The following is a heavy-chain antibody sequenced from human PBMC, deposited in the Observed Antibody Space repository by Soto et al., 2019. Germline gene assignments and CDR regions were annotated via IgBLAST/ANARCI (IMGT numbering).Heavy chain of an antibody. CDR1: GFTFSSYW. J-gene: IGHJ4*02. CDR2: IKQDGSEK. CDR3: ARDYCSGGSCPPSAFDY. D-gene: IGHD2-15*01. V-gene: IGHV3-7*01. Sequence: EVQLVESGGGLVQPGGSLRLSCAASGFTFSSYWMSWVRQAPGKGLEWVANIKQDGSEKYYVDSVKARFTISRDNAKNSLYLQMNSLRAEDTAVYYCARDYCSGGSCPPSAFDYGGQGTLGAVSS.